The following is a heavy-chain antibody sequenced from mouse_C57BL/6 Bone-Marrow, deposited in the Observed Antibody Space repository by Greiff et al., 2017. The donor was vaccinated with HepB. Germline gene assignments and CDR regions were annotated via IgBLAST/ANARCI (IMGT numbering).Heavy chain of an antibody. CDR3: ARDRGVYGYDYWYCDV. CDR1: GFTFSDYY. D-gene: IGHD2-2*01. V-gene: IGHV5-16*01. J-gene: IGHJ1*03. Sequence: EVQRVESEGGLVQPGSSMKLSCTASGFTFSDYYMAWVRQVPEKGLEWVANINYDGSSTYYLDSLKSRFIISKDNAKNILYLQMSSLKSEDTATYYCARDRGVYGYDYWYCDVWGTGTTVTVSS. CDR2: INYDGSST.